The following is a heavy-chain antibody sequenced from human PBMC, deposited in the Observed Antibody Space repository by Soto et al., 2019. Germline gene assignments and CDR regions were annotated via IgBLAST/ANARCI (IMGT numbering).Heavy chain of an antibody. CDR2: ISYDGSNK. J-gene: IGHJ3*02. D-gene: IGHD1-20*01. V-gene: IGHV3-30*18. CDR1: GFTFSSYG. Sequence: GGSLRLSCAASGFTFSSYGMHWVRQAPGKGLEWVAVISYDGSNKYYADSVKGRFTISRDNSKNTLYLQMNSLRAEDTAVYYCAEDFHNRRRITEAFDIWGQGTMVTVSS. CDR3: AEDFHNRRRITEAFDI.